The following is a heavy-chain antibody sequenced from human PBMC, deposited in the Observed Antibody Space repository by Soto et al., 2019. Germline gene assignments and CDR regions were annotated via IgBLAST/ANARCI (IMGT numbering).Heavy chain of an antibody. CDR1: GFTFSSYS. CDR2: ISSSSSYI. D-gene: IGHD3-22*01. CDR3: ARDSEGGYYYDSSGYYYFDY. V-gene: IGHV3-21*01. J-gene: IGHJ4*02. Sequence: PGGSLRLSCAASGFTFSSYSMNWVRQAPGKGLEWVSSISSSSSYIYYADSVKGRFTISRDNAKNSLYLQMNSLRAEDTAVYYCARDSEGGYYYDSSGYYYFDYWGQGTLVTVSS.